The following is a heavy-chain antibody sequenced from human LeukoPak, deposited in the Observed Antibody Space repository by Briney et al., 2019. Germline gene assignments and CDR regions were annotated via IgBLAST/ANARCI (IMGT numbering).Heavy chain of an antibody. Sequence: GGSLRLSCAASGFTFSSYAMSWVRQAPGKGLEWVSAIAGSSGSTYYADSVKGRFTISRDNSKNTLYLQMNSLRAEDTAVYYCAKEGISGSADYYYYGMDVWGQGTTVTVSS. CDR1: GFTFSSYA. V-gene: IGHV3-23*01. J-gene: IGHJ6*02. CDR3: AKEGISGSADYYYYGMDV. CDR2: IAGSSGST. D-gene: IGHD3-10*01.